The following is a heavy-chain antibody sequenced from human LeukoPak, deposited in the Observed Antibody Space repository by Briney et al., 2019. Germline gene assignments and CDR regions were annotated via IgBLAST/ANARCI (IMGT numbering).Heavy chain of an antibody. CDR1: GGSIRNYY. V-gene: IGHV4-59*08. J-gene: IGHJ4*02. D-gene: IGHD3-22*01. Sequence: LETLSLTCSVSGGSIRNYYWTWIRQPPGKGLEWIGHVSNSGNTKYNPSLKSRVTISIDTSKKHFSLNLSSVSAADTAVYYCASRAFYDSSGLDFWGQGILVTVSS. CDR3: ASRAFYDSSGLDF. CDR2: VSNSGNT.